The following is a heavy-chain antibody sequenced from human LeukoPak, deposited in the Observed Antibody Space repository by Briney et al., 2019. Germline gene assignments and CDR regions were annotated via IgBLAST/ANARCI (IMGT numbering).Heavy chain of an antibody. CDR3: ARDLWFGELSI. V-gene: IGHV1-3*01. Sequence: ASVKVCCKASGYTFTSYAMHWVRQAPGQRLEWMGWINAGNGNTKYSQKFQGRVTITRDTSASTAYMELSSLRSEDTAEYYCARDLWFGELSIWGQGTLVTVSS. CDR2: INAGNGNT. J-gene: IGHJ4*02. CDR1: GYTFTSYA. D-gene: IGHD3-10*01.